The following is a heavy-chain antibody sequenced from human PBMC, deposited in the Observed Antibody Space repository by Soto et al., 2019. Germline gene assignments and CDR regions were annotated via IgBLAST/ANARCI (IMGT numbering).Heavy chain of an antibody. CDR3: ARLKRHCSSTSCYMMGYYYGMDV. D-gene: IGHD2-2*02. V-gene: IGHV5-51*01. J-gene: IGHJ6*02. CDR1: GNSFTNFW. CDR2: IYPADSDT. Sequence: GESLKISCKGSGNSFTNFWIGWVRQMPGKGLEWMGIIYPADSDTRYSPSFQGQVTISADKSISTAYLQWSSLKAPDTAMYYCARLKRHCSSTSCYMMGYYYGMDVWGQGTTVTVSS.